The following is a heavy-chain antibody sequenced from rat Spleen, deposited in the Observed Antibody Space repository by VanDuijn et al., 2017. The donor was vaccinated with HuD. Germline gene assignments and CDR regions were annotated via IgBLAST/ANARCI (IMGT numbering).Heavy chain of an antibody. CDR2: ITTSGGTT. D-gene: IGHD1-12*02. CDR1: GFTFSNYD. CDR3: ARRGYHGSYITPYLYFDF. Sequence: EVQLVESGGGLVQPGRSLKLSCAASGFTFSNYDMAWVRQAPTKGLEWVASITTSGGTTYYRDSMKGRFTVSRDNARNTLYLQMDSLRSEDTATYYCARRGYHGSYITPYLYFDFWGPGTMVTVSS. J-gene: IGHJ1*01. V-gene: IGHV5S13*01.